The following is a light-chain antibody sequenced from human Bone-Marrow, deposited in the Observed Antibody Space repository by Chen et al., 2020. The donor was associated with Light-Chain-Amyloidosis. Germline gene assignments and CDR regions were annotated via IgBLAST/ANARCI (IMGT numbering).Light chain of an antibody. Sequence: DIVMTQSPDSLAVSLGEWATINCKSSQSVLSSSKNKNFLIWYQQKPGQPPKLLIYWASTRESGVPKRFSGSGSGTDFTLPISSLQTEDVAVYYCQQYHSIPWTFGQGTKVEIK. CDR2: WAS. J-gene: IGKJ1*01. V-gene: IGKV4-1*01. CDR3: QQYHSIPWT. CDR1: QSVLSSSKNKNF.